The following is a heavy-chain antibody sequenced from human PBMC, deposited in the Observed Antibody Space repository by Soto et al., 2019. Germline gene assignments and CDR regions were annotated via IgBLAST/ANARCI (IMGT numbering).Heavy chain of an antibody. J-gene: IGHJ3*02. Sequence: EVQLLESGGGLVQPGGSLRLSCAASGFTFSSYAMSWVRQAPGKGLEWVSAISGSGGSTYYADSVKGRFTISRDNSKNTLYLQMNSLRAEDTAVYYCAKDSRYCSGGSGYSLIGNAFDIWGQGTMVTVSS. CDR2: ISGSGGST. CDR3: AKDSRYCSGGSGYSLIGNAFDI. D-gene: IGHD2-15*01. V-gene: IGHV3-23*01. CDR1: GFTFSSYA.